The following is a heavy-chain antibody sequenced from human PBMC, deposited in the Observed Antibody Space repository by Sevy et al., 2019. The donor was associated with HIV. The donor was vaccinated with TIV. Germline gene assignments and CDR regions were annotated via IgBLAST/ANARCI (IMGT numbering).Heavy chain of an antibody. D-gene: IGHD3-10*01. CDR3: AKDFGSGSYDD. CDR2: ISGSGGST. J-gene: IGHJ4*02. Sequence: GGSLRLSCAASGFTFSSYAMSWVRQAPGKGLEWVSAISGSGGSTYYADSVKGRFTISRDNSKNTLYLQMNSLRTEDTAVYYRAKDFGSGSYDDWGQGTLVTVSS. CDR1: GFTFSSYA. V-gene: IGHV3-23*01.